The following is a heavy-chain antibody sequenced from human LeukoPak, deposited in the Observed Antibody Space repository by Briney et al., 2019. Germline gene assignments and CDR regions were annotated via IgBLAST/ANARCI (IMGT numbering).Heavy chain of an antibody. D-gene: IGHD2-21*01. CDR3: AAVGYRGGVGWFDP. V-gene: IGHV1-2*02. CDR2: INPNSGGT. CDR1: GYTFTGYY. J-gene: IGHJ5*02. Sequence: ASVKVSRKASGYTFTGYYMHWVRQAPGQGLEWMGWINPNSGGTNYAQKFQGRVTMTRDTSISTAYMELSRLRSDDTAVYYCAAVGYRGGVGWFDPWGQGTLVTVSS.